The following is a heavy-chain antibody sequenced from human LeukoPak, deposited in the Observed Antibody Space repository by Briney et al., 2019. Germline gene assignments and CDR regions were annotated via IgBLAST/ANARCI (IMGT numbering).Heavy chain of an antibody. D-gene: IGHD5-12*01. CDR2: FDPEDGET. CDR3: ATGPRWLQFGAFDI. CDR1: GYTLTELS. J-gene: IGHJ3*02. Sequence: ASVKVSCKVSGYTLTELSMHWVRQAPGKGLEWMGGFDPEDGETIYAQKFQGRVTMTEDTSTDTAYMELSSLRFEDTAVYYCATGPRWLQFGAFDIWGQGTMVTVSS. V-gene: IGHV1-24*01.